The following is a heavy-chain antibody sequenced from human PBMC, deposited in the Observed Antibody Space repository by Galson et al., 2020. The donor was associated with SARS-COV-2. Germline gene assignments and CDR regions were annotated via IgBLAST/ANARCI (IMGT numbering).Heavy chain of an antibody. D-gene: IGHD1-26*01. CDR2: LYSSGTA. CDR1: GGSISSTTYY. CDR3: ARGHHGSYSDY. Sequence: SETLSLTYTVSGGSISSTTYYWNWIRQPPGKGLEWIGSLYSSGTANYNPSLKSRLTMSVDTPKNQFSLRLNSVTAADTAVYYCARGHHGSYSDYWGQGSLVTISS. V-gene: IGHV4-39*07. J-gene: IGHJ4*02.